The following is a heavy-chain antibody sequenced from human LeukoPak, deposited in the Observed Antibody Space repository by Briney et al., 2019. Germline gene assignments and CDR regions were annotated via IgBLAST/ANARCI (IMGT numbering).Heavy chain of an antibody. J-gene: IGHJ4*02. CDR3: ARDAPHQRFDY. CDR1: GYTFIDYW. CDR2: IDLNTSDT. V-gene: IGHV1-2*02. Sequence: ASVKVSCKASGYTFIDYWIHWVRQAPGQGLEWMGRIDLNTSDTTSAQKFQGRVTMTRDTSISTVYLDLSGLGSDDTAVYYCARDAPHQRFDYWGQGTLVTVSS.